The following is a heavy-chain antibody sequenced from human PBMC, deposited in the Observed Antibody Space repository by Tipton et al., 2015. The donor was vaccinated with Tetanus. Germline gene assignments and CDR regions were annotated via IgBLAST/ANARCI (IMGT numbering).Heavy chain of an antibody. D-gene: IGHD3-10*01. CDR2: ISWNSGRNSGLI. CDR1: GFRFDDYG. J-gene: IGHJ4*02. V-gene: IGHV3-9*01. Sequence: RSLRLSCAASGFRFDDYGMHWVRQVPGKGPEWVARISWNSGRNSGLIAYADSVKGRFNISRDNATNTLYLEMNSLRREDTALYYCAKEGAVFGEQPYYFDSWGQGTFVTVSP. CDR3: AKEGAVFGEQPYYFDS.